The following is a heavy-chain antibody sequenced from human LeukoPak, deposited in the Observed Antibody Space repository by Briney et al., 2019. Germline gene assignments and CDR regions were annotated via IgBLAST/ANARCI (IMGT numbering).Heavy chain of an antibody. CDR2: ISSSSSYI. D-gene: IGHD3/OR15-3a*01. Sequence: GGSLRLSCAASGFTFSSYSMNWVRQAPGKGLEWVSSISSSSSYIYYADSVKGRLTISRDNAKNSLYLQMNSLRAEDTAVYYCAREKGTGYYIGAFDIWGQGTMVTVSS. V-gene: IGHV3-21*01. J-gene: IGHJ3*02. CDR1: GFTFSSYS. CDR3: AREKGTGYYIGAFDI.